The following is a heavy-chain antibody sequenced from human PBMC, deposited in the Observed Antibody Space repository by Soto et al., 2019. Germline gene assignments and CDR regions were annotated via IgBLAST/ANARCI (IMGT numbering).Heavy chain of an antibody. Sequence: KPSETLSLTCAVYGGSFSGYYWSWIRPPPGKGLEWIGEINHSGSTNYNPSPKSRVTISVDTSKNQFSLNLSSVNAADTAVYYCARVRLTIFGVVISFRYGRDVWGQGTTVT. CDR2: INHSGST. CDR3: ARVRLTIFGVVISFRYGRDV. D-gene: IGHD3-3*01. J-gene: IGHJ6*02. V-gene: IGHV4-34*01. CDR1: GGSFSGYY.